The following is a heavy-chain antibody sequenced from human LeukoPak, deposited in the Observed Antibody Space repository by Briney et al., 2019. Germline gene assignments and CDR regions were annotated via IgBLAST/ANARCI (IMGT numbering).Heavy chain of an antibody. J-gene: IGHJ4*02. V-gene: IGHV1-69*01. CDR1: GGTFSSYA. CDR3: ARATVGGAAAGTSDY. D-gene: IGHD6-13*01. CDR2: IIPIFGTA. Sequence: SVKVSCKASGGTFSSYAISWVRQAPGQGLEWMGGIIPIFGTANYAQKFQGRVTITADESTSTAYMELSSLRSEDTAVYYCARATVGGAAAGTSDYWGQGTLVTVSS.